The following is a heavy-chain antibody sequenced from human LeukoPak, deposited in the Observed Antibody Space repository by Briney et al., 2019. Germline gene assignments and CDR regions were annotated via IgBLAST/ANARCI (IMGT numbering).Heavy chain of an antibody. CDR1: AFTFSTYW. Sequence: PGGSLRLSCAASAFTFSTYWMHWVRPAPGKGLVWVSRINSDGSSTSYADSVKGPITISRDNAKTQLYLQMNSLRAEDTAVYFCARGRATYFDDWGQGTLVTVSS. J-gene: IGHJ4*02. D-gene: IGHD1-26*01. V-gene: IGHV3-74*01. CDR2: INSDGSST. CDR3: ARGRATYFDD.